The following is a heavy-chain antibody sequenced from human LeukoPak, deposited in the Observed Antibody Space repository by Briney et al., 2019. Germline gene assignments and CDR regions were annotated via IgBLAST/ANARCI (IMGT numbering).Heavy chain of an antibody. V-gene: IGHV1-8*01. D-gene: IGHD3-3*01. Sequence: ASVKVSCKASGYTFTSYDINWVRQATGQGLEWMGWMNPNSGNTGYAQKFQGRVTMTRNTSISTAYMELSSLRSEDTAVYYCARGPGRYDFWSGYYGYYYYYMDVRGKGTTVTVSS. CDR1: GYTFTSYD. J-gene: IGHJ6*03. CDR3: ARGPGRYDFWSGYYGYYYYYMDV. CDR2: MNPNSGNT.